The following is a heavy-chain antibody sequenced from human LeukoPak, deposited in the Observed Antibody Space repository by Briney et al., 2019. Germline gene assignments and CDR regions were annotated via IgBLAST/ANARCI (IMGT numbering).Heavy chain of an antibody. CDR3: ARGGTAVIAPYAFDI. J-gene: IGHJ3*02. CDR2: MSNSGST. V-gene: IGHV4-39*07. Sequence: PSETLSLTCTVSGVSISSSSSYYWAWIRQPPGKGLEWIGTMSNSGSTYYNPSLKSRVTISGDTSKNQFSLKLSSLTAADTAVYYCARGGTAVIAPYAFDIWGQGTMVTVSS. CDR1: GVSISSSSSYY. D-gene: IGHD4-23*01.